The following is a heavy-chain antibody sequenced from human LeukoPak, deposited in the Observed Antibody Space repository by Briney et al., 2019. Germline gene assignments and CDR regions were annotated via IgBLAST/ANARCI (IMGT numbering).Heavy chain of an antibody. CDR1: GGSFSGYY. Sequence: SETLSLTCAVYGGSFSGYYWSWIRQPPGKGLEWIGEINHSGGTNYNPSLKSRVTISVDTSKNQFSLKLSSVTAADTAVYYCARAAKRHSSGWYSFDYWGQGTLVTVSS. D-gene: IGHD6-19*01. CDR3: ARAAKRHSSGWYSFDY. V-gene: IGHV4-34*01. J-gene: IGHJ4*02. CDR2: INHSGGT.